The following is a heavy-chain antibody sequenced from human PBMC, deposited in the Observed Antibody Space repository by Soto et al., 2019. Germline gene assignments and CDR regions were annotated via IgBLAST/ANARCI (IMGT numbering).Heavy chain of an antibody. D-gene: IGHD6-13*01. V-gene: IGHV1-3*01. CDR1: GYTFTSYG. CDR2: INAANGDT. Sequence: ASVKVSCKASGYTFTSYGIHWVRQAPGQRLEWMGWINAANGDTKYSPKFQGRVTITRDTSASTAYMELSSLRSEDTAVYYCVRRHVSATGIDWFDQWGQGPLVNVSA. CDR3: VRRHVSATGIDWFDQ. J-gene: IGHJ5*02.